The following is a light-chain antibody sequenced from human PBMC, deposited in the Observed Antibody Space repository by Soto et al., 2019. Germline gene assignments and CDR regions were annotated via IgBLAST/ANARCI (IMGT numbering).Light chain of an antibody. CDR3: SSYTTRTTQV. V-gene: IGLV2-14*01. Sequence: QSALTQPPSVSGSPGQSITISCTGTSSDVGSYNYVSWYQQHPGKAPKLLIYEVRNRPSGVSDRFSGSKSGKTASLTIFGLQAEDEADYYCSSYTTRTTQVFGGGTKLTVL. CDR2: EVR. J-gene: IGLJ2*01. CDR1: SSDVGSYNY.